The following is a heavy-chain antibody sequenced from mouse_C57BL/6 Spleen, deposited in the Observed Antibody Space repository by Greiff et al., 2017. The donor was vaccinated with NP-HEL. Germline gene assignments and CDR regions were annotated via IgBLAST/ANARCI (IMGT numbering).Heavy chain of an antibody. V-gene: IGHV1-52*01. J-gene: IGHJ4*01. CDR3: ARDDGNSFMDY. CDR1: GYTFTSYW. Sequence: QVQLQQPGAELVRPGSSVKLSCKASGYTFTSYWMHWVKQRPIQGLEWIGNIDPSDSDTHYNQKFKDKATLTVDKSSSTAYMQLSSLTSEDSAVYYCARDDGNSFMDYWGQGTSVTVSS. D-gene: IGHD2-1*01. CDR2: IDPSDSDT.